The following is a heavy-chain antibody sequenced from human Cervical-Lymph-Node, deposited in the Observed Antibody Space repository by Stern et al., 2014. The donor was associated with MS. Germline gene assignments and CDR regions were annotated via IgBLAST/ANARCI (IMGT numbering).Heavy chain of an antibody. CDR1: GFSLSSSGMC. D-gene: IGHD6-19*01. CDR3: ARMDSSGWKNFDY. CDR2: IDWDDDK. J-gene: IGHJ4*02. Sequence: QVTLRESGPTLVKPRQTLTLTCTFSGFSLSSSGMCVSWIRQPPGKALEWLAVIDWDDDKYYTTSLKTRLTISKDTSKNQVVLTLTNMDPMDTATYYCARMDSSGWKNFDYWGQGTLVTVSS. V-gene: IGHV2-70*01.